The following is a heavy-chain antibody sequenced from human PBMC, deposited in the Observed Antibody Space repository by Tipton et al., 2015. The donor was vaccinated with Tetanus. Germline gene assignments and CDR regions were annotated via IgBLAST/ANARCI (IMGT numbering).Heavy chain of an antibody. Sequence: SLRLSCAASGFTFKSYTMNWVRQAPGNGLEWVAAISGSGGSTYHADSVKGRFTISRDNSRNTLYLQMSSLRAEDTALYYCAKAPRPLPLAGTPPDDYYYMDVWGKGTTVTVSS. CDR1: GFTFKSYT. CDR3: AKAPRPLPLAGTPPDDYYYMDV. V-gene: IGHV3-23*01. CDR2: ISGSGGST. J-gene: IGHJ6*03. D-gene: IGHD6-19*01.